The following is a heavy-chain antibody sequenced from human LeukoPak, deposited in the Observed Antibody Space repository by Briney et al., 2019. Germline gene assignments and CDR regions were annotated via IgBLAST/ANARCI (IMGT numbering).Heavy chain of an antibody. CDR1: GGSISSSSYY. J-gene: IGHJ4*02. V-gene: IGHV4-39*01. D-gene: IGHD3-10*01. CDR3: AEQTLLLWFGEAEPDY. Sequence: SPSETLSLTCTVSGGSISSSSYYWGWIRQPPGKGLEWIGSIYYSGSTYYNPSLKSRVTISVDTSKNQFSLKLSSVTAADTAVYYCAEQTLLLWFGEAEPDYWGQGTLVTVSS. CDR2: IYYSGST.